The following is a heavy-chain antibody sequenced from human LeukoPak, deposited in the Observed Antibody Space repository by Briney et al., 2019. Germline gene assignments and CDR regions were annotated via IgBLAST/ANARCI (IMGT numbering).Heavy chain of an antibody. V-gene: IGHV4-4*07. J-gene: IGHJ3*02. CDR1: GASISSYY. Sequence: SETLSLACTVSGASISSYYWTWIRQPAGKGLEWIGRIYNSGSTNYNPSLKTRVIMSVDTSKNQFSLKLNSVTAADTAVYYCAKIGESSGNYLGAFDIWGQGTAVTVSS. CDR2: IYNSGST. D-gene: IGHD3-22*01. CDR3: AKIGESSGNYLGAFDI.